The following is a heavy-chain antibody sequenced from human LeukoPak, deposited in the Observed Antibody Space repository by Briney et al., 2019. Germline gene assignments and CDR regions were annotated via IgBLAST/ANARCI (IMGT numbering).Heavy chain of an antibody. CDR1: GGTFSSYA. D-gene: IGHD3-22*01. CDR2: IIPIFGTA. CDR3: ARDGLYYDSSGYYYGYAYDY. Sequence: GASVKVSCKASGGTFSSYAISWVRQAPGQGLEWMGGIIPIFGTANYAQKFQGRVTITADKSTSTAYMELSSLRSEDTAVYYCARDGLYYDSSGYYYGYAYDYWGQGTLVTVSS. V-gene: IGHV1-69*06. J-gene: IGHJ4*02.